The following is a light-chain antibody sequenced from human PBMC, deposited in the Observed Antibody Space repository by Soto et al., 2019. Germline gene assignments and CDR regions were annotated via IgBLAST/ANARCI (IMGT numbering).Light chain of an antibody. J-gene: IGLJ2*01. CDR2: AVT. V-gene: IGLV2-14*01. CDR3: SSYTSSSTYVV. CDR1: SSDIGGYNY. Sequence: QSALTQPASVSGSPGQSITISCTGTSSDIGGYNYVCWYQQHPGKAPNLLIYAVTNRPSGVSNRFSGSKSGNTASLTSSGLQAEDEADYYCSSYTSSSTYVVFGGGTKLTVL.